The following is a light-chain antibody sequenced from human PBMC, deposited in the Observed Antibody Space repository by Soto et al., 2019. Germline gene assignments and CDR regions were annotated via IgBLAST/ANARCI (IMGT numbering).Light chain of an antibody. V-gene: IGKV3-11*01. CDR2: DAS. CDR3: QQRYNWPRT. CDR1: QSVSSY. J-gene: IGKJ2*01. Sequence: ENVLTQSPATLSLSPGERATLSCRASQSVSSYLAWYQQKPGQAPRLLIYDASNRATGIPARFSGSGSGTDFTLTISSLEPEDFAVYYCQQRYNWPRTFGQGTKLEIK.